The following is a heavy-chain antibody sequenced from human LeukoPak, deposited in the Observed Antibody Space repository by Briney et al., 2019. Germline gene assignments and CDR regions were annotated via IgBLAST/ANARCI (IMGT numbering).Heavy chain of an antibody. CDR2: IYYSGST. CDR3: ARRPRSKRITMVRGVMGLGYYYMDV. CDR1: GGSISSYY. J-gene: IGHJ6*03. V-gene: IGHV4-59*12. Sequence: SETLSLTCTVSGGSISSYYWSWIRQPPGKGLEWIGYIYYSGSTNYNPSLKSRVTISVDKSKNQFSLKLSSVTAADTAVYYCARRPRSKRITMVRGVMGLGYYYMDVWGKGTTVTISS. D-gene: IGHD3-10*01.